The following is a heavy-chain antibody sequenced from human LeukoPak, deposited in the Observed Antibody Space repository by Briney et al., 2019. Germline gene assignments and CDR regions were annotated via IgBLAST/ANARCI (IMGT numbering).Heavy chain of an antibody. CDR2: ISSSSSYI. CDR1: GFTFSSYS. V-gene: IGHV3-21*01. J-gene: IGHJ4*02. Sequence: PGGPLRLSCAASGFTFSSYSMNWVRQAPGKGLEWVSSISSSSSYIYYADSVKGRFTISRDNAKNSLYPQMNSLRAEDTAVYYCARGSSPAFDYWGQGTLVTVSS. CDR3: ARGSSPAFDY.